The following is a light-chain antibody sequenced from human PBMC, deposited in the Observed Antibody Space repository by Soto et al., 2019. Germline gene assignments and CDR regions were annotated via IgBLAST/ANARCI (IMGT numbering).Light chain of an antibody. V-gene: IGLV2-14*01. CDR3: SSYTSSSTA. CDR1: GSDVGGYNY. J-gene: IGLJ1*01. CDR2: DVS. Sequence: LTQPASVSGSPGQSITISCTGTGSDVGGYNYVSWYQQHPGKAPKLMIYDVSNRPSGVSNRFSGSKSGNTASLTISGLQAEDEADYYCSSYTSSSTAFGTGTKVTVL.